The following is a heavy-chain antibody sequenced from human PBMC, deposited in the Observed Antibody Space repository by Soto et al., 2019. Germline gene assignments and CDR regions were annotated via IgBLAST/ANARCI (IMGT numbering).Heavy chain of an antibody. V-gene: IGHV1-18*01. D-gene: IGHD3-10*01. Sequence: QLVQSGGEVKEPGASVQVSCKASGYTFNNYGITWVRQAPGQGLEWLGWISVYNGNKNYAKKVQGRVSMTADTSTSIAHMELRSLQSDDTAVYFCARVAITLIRGLKVDFYSMDVW. CDR3: ARVAITLIRGLKVDFYSMDV. CDR2: ISVYNGNK. CDR1: GYTFNNYG. J-gene: IGHJ6*01.